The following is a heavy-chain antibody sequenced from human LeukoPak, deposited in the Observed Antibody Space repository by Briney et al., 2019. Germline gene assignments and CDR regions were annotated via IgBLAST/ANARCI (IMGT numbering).Heavy chain of an antibody. CDR1: GGTFGSYG. J-gene: IGHJ3*02. V-gene: IGHV1-69*05. Sequence: ASVKVSCKASGGTFGSYGISWLRQAPGQGLEWMGGITPMFGAPKYAQKFQDRVAITTDVSTSTAYMELSRLRSEDTAVYYCAREITVIRGSRDASNIWGQGTMVTVSS. CDR2: ITPMFGAP. CDR3: AREITVIRGSRDASNI. D-gene: IGHD3-22*01.